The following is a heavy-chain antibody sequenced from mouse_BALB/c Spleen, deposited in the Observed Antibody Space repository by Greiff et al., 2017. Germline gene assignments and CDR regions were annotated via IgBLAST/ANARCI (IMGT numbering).Heavy chain of an antibody. Sequence: EVTLVESGAELVKPGASVKLSCTASGFNIKDTYMHWVKQRPEQGLEWIGRIDPANGNTKYDPKFQGKATITADTSSNTAYLQLSSLTSEDTAVYYCASGLWGYGAVWFAYWGQGTLVTVSA. CDR1: GFNIKDTY. CDR3: ASGLWGYGAVWFAY. D-gene: IGHD2-2*01. CDR2: IDPANGNT. J-gene: IGHJ3*01. V-gene: IGHV14-3*02.